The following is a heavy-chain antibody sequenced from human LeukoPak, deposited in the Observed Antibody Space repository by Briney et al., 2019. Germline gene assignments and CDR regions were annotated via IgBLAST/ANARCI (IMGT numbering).Heavy chain of an antibody. J-gene: IGHJ4*02. CDR2: ITPMFGTP. CDR3: ARGWLAETTVVTPYNY. D-gene: IGHD4-23*01. Sequence: EASVKVSCKASGGTFISYDISWVRQAPGQGLEWMGGITPMFGTPNYAQKFQGRVTITADESTSTVYMELSSLRSEDTAVYYCARGWLAETTVVTPYNYWGQGTLVAVSS. V-gene: IGHV1-69*01. CDR1: GGTFISYD.